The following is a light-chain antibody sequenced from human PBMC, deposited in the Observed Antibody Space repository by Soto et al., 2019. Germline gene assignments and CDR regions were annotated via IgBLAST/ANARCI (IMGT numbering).Light chain of an antibody. V-gene: IGKV3-11*01. J-gene: IGKJ4*01. CDR1: QSVRSY. CDR2: DAS. CDR3: QQRSNWPPLT. Sequence: EIVLTQSPATLSLSPGERATLSCRASQSVRSYLAWYQQKPGQAPRLLIYDASNRATGIPARFSGSVSGTDFTFTITSLEPEDFALYYCQQRSNWPPLTFGGGTKVEIK.